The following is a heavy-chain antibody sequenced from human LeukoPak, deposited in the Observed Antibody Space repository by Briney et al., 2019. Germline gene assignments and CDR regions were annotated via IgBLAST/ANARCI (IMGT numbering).Heavy chain of an antibody. D-gene: IGHD3-10*01. CDR3: ARDAYYYGSGKRPFDY. CDR1: EFSVGSNY. CDR2: IYSGGST. V-gene: IGHV3-66*01. J-gene: IGHJ4*02. Sequence: GGSLRLSCAASEFSVGSNYMTWVRQAPGKGLEWVSLIYSGGSTYYADSVKGRFTISRDNSKNTLYLQMNSLRAEDTAVYYCARDAYYYGSGKRPFDYWGQGTLVTVSS.